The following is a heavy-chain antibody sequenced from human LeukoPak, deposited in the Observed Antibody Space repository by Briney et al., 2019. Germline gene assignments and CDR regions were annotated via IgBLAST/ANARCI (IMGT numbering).Heavy chain of an antibody. CDR3: ARGPYSYGYFNYYYYMDV. CDR2: IKQDGSEK. J-gene: IGHJ6*03. V-gene: IGHV3-7*01. CDR1: GFTFSSYW. Sequence: GGSLRLSCTASGFTFSSYWMSWVRQAPGKGLEWVANIKQDGSEKYYVDSVKGRFTISRDNAKNSLYLQMNSLRAEDTAVYYCARGPYSYGYFNYYYYMDVWGKGTTVTVSS. D-gene: IGHD5-18*01.